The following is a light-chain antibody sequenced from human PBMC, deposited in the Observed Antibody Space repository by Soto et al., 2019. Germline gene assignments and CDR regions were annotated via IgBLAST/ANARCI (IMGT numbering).Light chain of an antibody. Sequence: DIQMTQSPSSLSASVGDRVTITCQASQDIGIYLHWYQQKPGKAPKLLIYDASNLEIGVPSRFSGSGSGTDFTLTISSLQPEDYATYYCQYYNSLPVTFGGGTKKEIK. CDR2: DAS. CDR3: QYYNSLPVT. J-gene: IGKJ4*01. V-gene: IGKV1-33*01. CDR1: QDIGIY.